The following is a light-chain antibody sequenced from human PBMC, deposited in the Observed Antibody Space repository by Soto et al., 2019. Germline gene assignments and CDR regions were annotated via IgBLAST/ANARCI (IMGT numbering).Light chain of an antibody. Sequence: QSVLAQPASVSGSPGQTITISCTGTSSDVGSYNLVSWYQHHPGKTPKLMIYEGSRRPPGGSNRFSGSKSCNSASLTISGLQAEDEADYYCCSYGTSTTYVYGSGTQVTVL. CDR2: EGS. CDR3: CSYGTSTTYV. V-gene: IGLV2-23*01. J-gene: IGLJ1*01. CDR1: SSDVGSYNL.